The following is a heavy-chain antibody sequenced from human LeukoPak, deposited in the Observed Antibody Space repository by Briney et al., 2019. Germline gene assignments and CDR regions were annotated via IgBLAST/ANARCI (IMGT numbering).Heavy chain of an antibody. V-gene: IGHV6-1*01. CDR3: ARSSAGFNS. CDR2: TYYRSEWFI. J-gene: IGHJ5*01. CDR1: GDSVSSNSAV. D-gene: IGHD3-16*01. Sequence: SQTLSLTCAISGDSVSSNSAVWNWIRQSPSRGLEWLGRTYYRSEWFIDYAPSVKSRISINPDTSKNQFSLQLDSVAPEDTAVYYCARSSAGFNSWGQGTLVTVSS.